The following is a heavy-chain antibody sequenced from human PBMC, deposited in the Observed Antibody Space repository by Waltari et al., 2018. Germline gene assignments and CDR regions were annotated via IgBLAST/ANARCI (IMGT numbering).Heavy chain of an antibody. J-gene: IGHJ2*01. CDR2: IKQDGREK. CDR1: GFTFSPYW. Sequence: EVQLVESGGGLVQPGGSLRLSCAASGFTFSPYWMSWVRQAPGKGLGWVANIKQDGREKYYVDSVKGRFTISRDNAKNSLYLQMNSLRAEDTAVYYCARVNWNSPSAWYFDLWGRGTLVTVSS. CDR3: ARVNWNSPSAWYFDL. V-gene: IGHV3-7*01. D-gene: IGHD1-7*01.